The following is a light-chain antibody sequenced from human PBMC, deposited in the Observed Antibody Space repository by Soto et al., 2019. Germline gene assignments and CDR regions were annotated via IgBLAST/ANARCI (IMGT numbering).Light chain of an antibody. V-gene: IGLV2-14*03. CDR3: CSYTSSSTPWV. CDR1: SSDVGGYNY. CDR2: DVS. Sequence: QSVLTPPASVSGSPGQSITISCTGTSSDVGGYNYVSWYQQHPGKAPKLMIYDVSDRPSGVSNRFSASKSGNTASLTISGLQAEDEADYYCCSYTSSSTPWVFGTGTKVTVL. J-gene: IGLJ1*01.